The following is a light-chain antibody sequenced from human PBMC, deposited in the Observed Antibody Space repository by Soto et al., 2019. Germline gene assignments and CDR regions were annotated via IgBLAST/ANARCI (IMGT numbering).Light chain of an antibody. CDR2: AAS. CDR1: QGISSY. V-gene: IGKV1-9*01. Sequence: DIQLTQSPSFLSASVGDRVTITCRASQGISSYLAWYQQKPGKAPKLLIYAASTLQSGVPSRFSGSGSGTDFTLTISRLEPEDFAVYYCQQYGSSPYTFGLGTKLEIK. CDR3: QQYGSSPYT. J-gene: IGKJ2*01.